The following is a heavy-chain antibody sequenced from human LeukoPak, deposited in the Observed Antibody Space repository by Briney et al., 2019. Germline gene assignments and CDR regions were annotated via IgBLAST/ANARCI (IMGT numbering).Heavy chain of an antibody. J-gene: IGHJ4*02. CDR2: INSDGSNT. CDR1: GFTFSSSW. D-gene: IGHD1-1*01. Sequence: GGSLRLSCAASGFTFSSSWMHCVREAPGKGLVWVSGINSDGSNTRYADSVKGRFTISRDNAKNTLYLQMNSLRVEDAAVYYCVRGYDYWGQGTLVTVSS. V-gene: IGHV3-74*01. CDR3: VRGYDY.